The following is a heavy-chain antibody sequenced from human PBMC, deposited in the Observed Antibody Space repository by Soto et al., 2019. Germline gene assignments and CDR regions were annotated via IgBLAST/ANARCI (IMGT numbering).Heavy chain of an antibody. Sequence: SETLSLTCAVYGGSFSGYYWSWIRQPPGKGLEWIGEINHSGSTNYNPSLKSRFTISVGTSKNQFSLKLSSVTAADTAVYYCGTSTYYYYYMDVWGKGTTVTVSS. CDR2: INHSGST. CDR1: GGSFSGYY. CDR3: GTSTYYYYYMDV. J-gene: IGHJ6*03. D-gene: IGHD2-2*01. V-gene: IGHV4-34*01.